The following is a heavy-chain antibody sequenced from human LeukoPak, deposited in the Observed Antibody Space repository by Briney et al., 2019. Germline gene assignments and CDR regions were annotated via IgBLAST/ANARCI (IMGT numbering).Heavy chain of an antibody. J-gene: IGHJ4*02. CDR1: GYSISSGYY. CDR2: IYHSGST. D-gene: IGHD3-10*01. Sequence: SQTLSLTCTVSGYSISSGYYWGWIRQPPGKGLEWIGSIYHSGSTYYNPSLKSRVTISVDTSKNQFSLKLSSVTAADTAVYYCARGILLWFGEGNYFDYWGQGTLVTVSS. CDR3: ARGILLWFGEGNYFDY. V-gene: IGHV4-38-2*02.